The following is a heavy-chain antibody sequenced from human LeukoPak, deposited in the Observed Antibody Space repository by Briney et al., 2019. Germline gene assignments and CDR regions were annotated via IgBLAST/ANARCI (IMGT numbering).Heavy chain of an antibody. V-gene: IGHV1-69*05. D-gene: IGHD6-19*01. CDR3: ARQLSSGWYYWFDP. Sequence: GASVKVSCKASGDTFSRSAFSWVRQAPGQGLEWMGGIIPMFGTANHAQKFQGRVTMTRDTSTSTVYMELSSLRSEDTAVYYCARQLSSGWYYWFDPWGQGTLVTVPS. CDR2: IIPMFGTA. J-gene: IGHJ5*02. CDR1: GDTFSRSA.